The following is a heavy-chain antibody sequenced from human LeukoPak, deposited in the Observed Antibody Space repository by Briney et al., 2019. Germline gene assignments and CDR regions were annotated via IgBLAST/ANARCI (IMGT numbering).Heavy chain of an antibody. V-gene: IGHV1-2*02. J-gene: IGHJ3*02. Sequence: GASVTVSCKASGYTFTGYYMHWVRQAPGQGLEWMGWINPNSGGTNYAQKFQGRVTMTRDTSISTAYMELSRLRSDDTAVYYCARDPISRQQLVPRAFDIWGQGTMVTVSS. CDR1: GYTFTGYY. CDR3: ARDPISRQQLVPRAFDI. D-gene: IGHD6-13*01. CDR2: INPNSGGT.